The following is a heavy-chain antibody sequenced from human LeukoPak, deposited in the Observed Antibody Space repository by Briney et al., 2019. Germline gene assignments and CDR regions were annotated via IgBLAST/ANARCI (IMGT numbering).Heavy chain of an antibody. CDR3: ARDWSYYDSSGFDY. D-gene: IGHD3-22*01. V-gene: IGHV1-3*01. Sequence: ASVKVSCKASGHTFTSYAMHWVRQAPGQRLEWMGWINVGNGNTKYSQKFQGRVTIIRDTSASTAYMELSSLRSEDTAVYYCARDWSYYDSSGFDYWGQGTLVTVSS. J-gene: IGHJ4*02. CDR1: GHTFTSYA. CDR2: INVGNGNT.